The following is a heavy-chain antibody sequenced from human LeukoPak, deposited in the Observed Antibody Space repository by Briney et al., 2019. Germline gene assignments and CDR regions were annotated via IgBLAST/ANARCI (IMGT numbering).Heavy chain of an antibody. Sequence: SETLSLSCTVSGGSISGFYWSWIRQPPGKGLEWIGDIYYSGSTNYNPSLKSRVTIFVDTSNNEISLRLSSVTAADTAMYYCAREAGDFWSGYSYYMDVWGKGTTVTVSS. CDR2: IYYSGST. V-gene: IGHV4-59*01. CDR1: GGSISGFY. D-gene: IGHD3-3*01. CDR3: AREAGDFWSGYSYYMDV. J-gene: IGHJ6*03.